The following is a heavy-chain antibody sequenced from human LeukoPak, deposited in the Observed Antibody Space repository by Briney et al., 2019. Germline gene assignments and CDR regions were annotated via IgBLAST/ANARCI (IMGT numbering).Heavy chain of an antibody. D-gene: IGHD2-15*01. CDR1: GFTVSSNY. J-gene: IGHJ6*02. CDR2: IYSGGST. Sequence: GGSLRLSCAASGFTVSSNYMSWVRQAPGKGLEWVSVIYSGGSTYYADSVKGRFTISRDNSKNTLYLQMSSLRAEDTAVYFCVRGYSFGPYGMDVWGQGTTVTVSS. CDR3: VRGYSFGPYGMDV. V-gene: IGHV3-53*05.